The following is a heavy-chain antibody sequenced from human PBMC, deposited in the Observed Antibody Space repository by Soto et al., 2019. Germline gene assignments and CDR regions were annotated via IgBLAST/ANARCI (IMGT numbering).Heavy chain of an antibody. J-gene: IGHJ4*02. CDR3: ARALDIVVVPAVSRGPDY. Sequence: ASVKVSCKASGYTFTSYYMHWVRRAPGQGLEWMGIINPSGGSTSYAQKFQGRVTMTRDTSTSTVYMELSSLRSEDTAVYYCARALDIVVVPAVSRGPDYWGQGTLVTVSS. V-gene: IGHV1-46*03. CDR1: GYTFTSYY. CDR2: INPSGGST. D-gene: IGHD2-2*01.